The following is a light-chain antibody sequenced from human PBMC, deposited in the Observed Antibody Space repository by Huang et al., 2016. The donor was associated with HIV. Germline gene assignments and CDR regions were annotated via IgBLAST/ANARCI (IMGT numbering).Light chain of an antibody. Sequence: EMFLTQSPGTLSLSPGERATLSCRASQNIRNYLAWYQQKPGQAPRLLICDASIRATGIPARCSGSGSGTDFTLTISRLEPEYSAVYYCQRRSNWPSFGGGTTVEI. V-gene: IGKV3-11*01. CDR3: QRRSNWPS. J-gene: IGKJ4*02. CDR2: DAS. CDR1: QNIRNY.